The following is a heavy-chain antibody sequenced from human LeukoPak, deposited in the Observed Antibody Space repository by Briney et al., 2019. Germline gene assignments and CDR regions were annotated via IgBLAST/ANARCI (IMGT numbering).Heavy chain of an antibody. CDR3: ARGRSPYGGVYYFDY. Sequence: ASVKVSCKASEYTFTGYYMNWVRQAPGQGLEWMGWINPNSGGTNYAQKFQGRVTMTRDTSISTAYMELSRLRSDDTAVYYCARGRSPYGGVYYFDYWGQGTLVTVSS. J-gene: IGHJ4*02. D-gene: IGHD4-23*01. CDR2: INPNSGGT. CDR1: EYTFTGYY. V-gene: IGHV1-2*02.